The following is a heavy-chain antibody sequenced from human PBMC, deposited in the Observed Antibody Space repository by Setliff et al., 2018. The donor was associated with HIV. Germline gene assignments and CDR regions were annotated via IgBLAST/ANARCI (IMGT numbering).Heavy chain of an antibody. D-gene: IGHD1-26*01. CDR2: IYHSGIT. CDR1: GYSISSGYY. Sequence: PSETLSLTCTVSGYSISSGYYWGWIRQPPGEELEWIGSIYHSGITYYNSSLKSRVTISVDTSKNQFSLNLTSVTAADTAVYYCARLEYSGSLVGAFDIWGQGTMVTVSS. V-gene: IGHV4-38-2*02. CDR3: ARLEYSGSLVGAFDI. J-gene: IGHJ3*02.